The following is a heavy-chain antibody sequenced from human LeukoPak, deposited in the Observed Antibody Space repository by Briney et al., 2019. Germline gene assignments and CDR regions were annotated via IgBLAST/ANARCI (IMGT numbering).Heavy chain of an antibody. Sequence: GGSLRLSCAASGFTFSSYAMNWVRQAPGKGLEWVSSITSSSSYIFHADSLKGRITISRDNAKNSLFLQMNSLRAEDTAVYYCARVGDYYDSPGYYNFDYWGQGTLVSVSS. J-gene: IGHJ4*02. CDR3: ARVGDYYDSPGYYNFDY. D-gene: IGHD3-22*01. CDR1: GFTFSSYA. V-gene: IGHV3-21*01. CDR2: ITSSSSYI.